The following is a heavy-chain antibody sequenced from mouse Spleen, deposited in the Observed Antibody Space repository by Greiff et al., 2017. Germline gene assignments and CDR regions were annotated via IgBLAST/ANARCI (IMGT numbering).Heavy chain of an antibody. V-gene: IGHV5-9*04. CDR2: ISSGGGNT. Sequence: EVKLEESGGGLVKLGGSLKLSCAASGFTFSSYAMSWVRQTPEKRLEWVATISSGGGNTYYPDSVKGRFTISRDNAKNTLYLQMSSLKSEDTAMYYCARQRNYYGSSLPEFAYWGQGTLVTVSA. J-gene: IGHJ3*01. CDR1: GFTFSSYA. CDR3: ARQRNYYGSSLPEFAY. D-gene: IGHD1-1*01.